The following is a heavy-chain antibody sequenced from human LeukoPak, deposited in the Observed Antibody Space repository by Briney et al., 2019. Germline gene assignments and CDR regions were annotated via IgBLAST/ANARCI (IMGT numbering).Heavy chain of an antibody. V-gene: IGHV3-74*01. Sequence: PGGSLRLSCAASGFTFSDSWMHWVRQVPGKGLVSVSLIRSDGSVSYYADSVKGRFTISRDNAKNTLYLQMNSLRVEDTAVYYCGRAYSERYGLGYYYMDVWGKGTTVTISS. CDR2: IRSDGSVS. CDR1: GFTFSDSW. D-gene: IGHD1-26*01. CDR3: GRAYSERYGLGYYYMDV. J-gene: IGHJ6*03.